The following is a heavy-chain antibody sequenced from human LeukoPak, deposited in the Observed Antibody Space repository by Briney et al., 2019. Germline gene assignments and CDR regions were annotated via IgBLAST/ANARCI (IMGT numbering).Heavy chain of an antibody. CDR1: GGSITTYY. CDR3: ARYYCPNGVCWHFDY. CDR2: IHYTGST. D-gene: IGHD2-8*01. J-gene: IGHJ4*02. V-gene: IGHV4-59*01. Sequence: SETLSLTRTVSGGSITTYYWSWIRQPPGKGLEWIGYIHYTGSTKSNPSLKSRVTISVDTSKNQFSLKLSSVTAADTAVYYCARYYCPNGVCWHFDYWGRGTLVTVSS.